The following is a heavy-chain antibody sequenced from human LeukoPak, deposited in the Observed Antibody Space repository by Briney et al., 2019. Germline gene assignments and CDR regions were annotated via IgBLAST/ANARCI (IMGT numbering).Heavy chain of an antibody. CDR3: AILPGYSSGWYEVNY. CDR2: ISGSGGST. V-gene: IGHV3-23*01. Sequence: GSLRLPCSASGFTFSSYAMSWVRPAPGKGLEGVSGISGSGGSTYYADSVKGLFTISRDNSRNTLYLQMNSPRAEDTAVYYCAILPGYSSGWYEVNYWGQGTLVTVSS. D-gene: IGHD6-13*01. CDR1: GFTFSSYA. J-gene: IGHJ4*02.